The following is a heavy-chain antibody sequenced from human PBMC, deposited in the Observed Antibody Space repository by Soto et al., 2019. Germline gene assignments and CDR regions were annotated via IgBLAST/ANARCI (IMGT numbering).Heavy chain of an antibody. J-gene: IGHJ5*02. CDR1: GDSVSSNSAA. CDR3: AREPARRGSSGGSCYSNWFDP. CDR2: TYYRSKWYN. Sequence: SQTLSLTCAISGDSVSSNSAAWNWIRQSPSRGLEWLGRTYYRSKWYNDYAVSVKSRITINPDTSKNQFSLQLNSVTPEDTAVYYRAREPARRGSSGGSCYSNWFDPWGQGTLVTVSS. D-gene: IGHD2-15*01. V-gene: IGHV6-1*01.